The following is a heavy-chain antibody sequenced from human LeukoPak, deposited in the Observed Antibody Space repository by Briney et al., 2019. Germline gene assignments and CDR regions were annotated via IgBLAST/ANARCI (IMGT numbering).Heavy chain of an antibody. CDR3: ARGLVYYYYYGMDV. D-gene: IGHD3-9*01. J-gene: IGHJ6*02. V-gene: IGHV1-3*01. CDR1: GYTFTSYA. CDR2: INAGNGNT. Sequence: ASVKVSCKASGYTFTSYAMHWVRQAPGQRLEWMGWINAGNGNTKYSQKFQGRVTITRDTSASTAYMELSSLRSADTAVYYCARGLVYYYYYGMDVWGQGTTVTVSS.